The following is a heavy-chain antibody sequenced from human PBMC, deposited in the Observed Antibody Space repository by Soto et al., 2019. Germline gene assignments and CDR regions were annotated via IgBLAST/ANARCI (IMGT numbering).Heavy chain of an antibody. Sequence: SETLSLTCTVSGGSISSYYWSWIRQPPGKGLEWIGYIYYSGSTNYNPSPKSRVTISVDTSKNQFSLKLSSVTAADTAVYYCAREGGWYRIFDYWGQGTLVTVSS. CDR1: GGSISSYY. J-gene: IGHJ4*02. D-gene: IGHD6-19*01. V-gene: IGHV4-59*01. CDR3: AREGGWYRIFDY. CDR2: IYYSGST.